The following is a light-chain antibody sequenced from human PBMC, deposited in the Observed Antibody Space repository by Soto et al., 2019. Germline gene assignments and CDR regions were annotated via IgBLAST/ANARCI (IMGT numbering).Light chain of an antibody. Sequence: QSALTQPASVSGSPGQSITISCTGTSSDVGGYNYVSWYQQHPGKAPKLMIYEVSNRPSGVSNRFSGSKSGNTASLTISGLQAEDEADYYCQAWDSSIFYVFGTGTKLTVL. J-gene: IGLJ1*01. CDR2: EVS. CDR1: SSDVGGYNY. CDR3: QAWDSSIFYV. V-gene: IGLV2-14*01.